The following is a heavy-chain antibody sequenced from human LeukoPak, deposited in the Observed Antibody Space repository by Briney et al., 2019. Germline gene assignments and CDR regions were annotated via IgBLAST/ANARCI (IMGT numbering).Heavy chain of an antibody. J-gene: IGHJ4*02. V-gene: IGHV3-23*01. CDR2: ISISGGDT. Sequence: PGGSLRLSCAVSGFTFSNSAMSWVRQAPGKGLEWVSGISISGGDTYYADSVTGRFTISRDNSKNTLYLQMDSLRAEDTAVYYCAKEEVPNDYWGQGTLVTVYS. CDR1: GFTFSNSA. CDR3: AKEEVPNDY. D-gene: IGHD1-1*01.